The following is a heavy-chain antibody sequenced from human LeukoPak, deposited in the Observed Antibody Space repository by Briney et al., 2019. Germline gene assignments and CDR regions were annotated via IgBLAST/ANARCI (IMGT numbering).Heavy chain of an antibody. Sequence: SETLSLTCTVSGDSISGSYWSWTRQPRGKGLEWIGYIYYSGSTNYNPSLKSRVTMSVATSKNQFSLKVTSVTAADTAVYYCARLTAYFDLWGRGTLVTASS. CDR1: GDSISGSY. CDR3: ARLTAYFDL. J-gene: IGHJ2*01. V-gene: IGHV4-59*08. CDR2: IYYSGST.